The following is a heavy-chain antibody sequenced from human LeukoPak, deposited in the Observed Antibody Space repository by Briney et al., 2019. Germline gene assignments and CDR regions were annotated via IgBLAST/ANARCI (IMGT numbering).Heavy chain of an antibody. V-gene: IGHV3-23*01. J-gene: IGHJ4*02. CDR3: TKRVKYGGTWDHFAD. CDR1: GFTFENYR. CDR2: VNADGGNT. D-gene: IGHD1-26*01. Sequence: GSLRLSCAASGFTFENYRMSWVRQAPGKGLEWVSTVNADGGNTYYADSVKGRFTISRDNSKSTLILQMNSLRVEDTALYYCTKRVKYGGTWDHFADWGQGTLVTVSS.